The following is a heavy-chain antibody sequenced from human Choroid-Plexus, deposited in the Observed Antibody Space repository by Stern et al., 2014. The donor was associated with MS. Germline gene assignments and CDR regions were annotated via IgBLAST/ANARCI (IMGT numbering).Heavy chain of an antibody. J-gene: IGHJ5*02. D-gene: IGHD2/OR15-2a*01. CDR3: AKDRQYLTYFFDH. CDR2: VSYDGSNK. Sequence: QEQLVESGGGVVQPGRPLRLSCVASGFTFGSCAMHWVRQAPGKGLEWVSGVSYDGSNKDYADSVKGRFTISRDNSQNTLYMQMSSLRPEDKAVYYCAKDRQYLTYFFDHWGQGSLVTVSS. CDR1: GFTFGSCA. V-gene: IGHV3-30*18.